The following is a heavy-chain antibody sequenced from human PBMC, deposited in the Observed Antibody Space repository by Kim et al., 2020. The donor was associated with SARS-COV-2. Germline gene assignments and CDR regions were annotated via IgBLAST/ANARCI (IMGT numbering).Heavy chain of an antibody. V-gene: IGHV1-69*02. Sequence: YAQKFQGRVTITADKSTSTAYMELSSLRSEDTAVYYCARPRKGFPYYFDYWGQGTLVTVSS. D-gene: IGHD3-3*01. J-gene: IGHJ4*02. CDR3: ARPRKGFPYYFDY.